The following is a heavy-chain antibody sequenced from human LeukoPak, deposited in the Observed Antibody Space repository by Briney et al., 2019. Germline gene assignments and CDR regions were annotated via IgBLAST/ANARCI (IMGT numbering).Heavy chain of an antibody. CDR1: GFIFSTYD. V-gene: IGHV3-21*01. CDR2: ISSRSSYT. CDR3: ARDMEPSELSEY. Sequence: GGSLRLSCAASGFIFSTYDMNWFRQAPGKGLEWVSSISSRSSYTFYADSVKGRFTISRDNAKSSLFLQMNSLRVEDTAVYYCARDMEPSELSEYWGQGTLVTVSS. J-gene: IGHJ4*02. D-gene: IGHD3-16*02.